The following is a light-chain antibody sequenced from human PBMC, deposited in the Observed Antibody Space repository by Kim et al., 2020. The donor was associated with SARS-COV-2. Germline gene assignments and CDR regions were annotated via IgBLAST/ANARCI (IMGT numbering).Light chain of an antibody. V-gene: IGKV3-20*01. CDR1: QSVSNNY. J-gene: IGKJ1*01. Sequence: SPGERATLSCRASQSVSNNYLGWYQQKPGQAPRLLIYGASSRATGIPDRFSGSGSGTDFTLTINRLEPEDFAVYYCQQYGGSPRTFGQGTKVDIK. CDR3: QQYGGSPRT. CDR2: GAS.